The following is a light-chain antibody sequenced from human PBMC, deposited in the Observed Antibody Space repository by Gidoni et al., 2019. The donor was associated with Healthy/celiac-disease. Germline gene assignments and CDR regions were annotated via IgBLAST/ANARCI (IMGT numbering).Light chain of an antibody. CDR1: QSVSSY. CDR2: DAS. CDR3: QQRSNWPPFT. V-gene: IGKV3-11*01. J-gene: IGKJ3*01. Sequence: EIVFTQSPATLSLSPGERATLSCRASQSVSSYLAWYQQKPGQAPRLLISDASNRATGIPARFSGSGSGTDFTLTISSLEPEDFAVYYCQQRSNWPPFTFGPGTKVDIK.